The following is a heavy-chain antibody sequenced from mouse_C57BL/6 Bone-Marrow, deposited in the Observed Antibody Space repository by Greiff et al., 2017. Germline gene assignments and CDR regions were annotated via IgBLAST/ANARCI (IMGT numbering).Heavy chain of an antibody. Sequence: VVKPGASVKISCKASGYAFSSSWMNWVKQRPGKGLEWIGRIYPGDGDTNYNGKFKGKATLTADKFSSTAYMQLSSLTSEDSAVYFCARLGYYFDYWGQGTTLTVSS. D-gene: IGHD2-2*01. J-gene: IGHJ2*01. CDR2: IYPGDGDT. CDR1: GYAFSSSW. CDR3: ARLGYYFDY. V-gene: IGHV1-82*01.